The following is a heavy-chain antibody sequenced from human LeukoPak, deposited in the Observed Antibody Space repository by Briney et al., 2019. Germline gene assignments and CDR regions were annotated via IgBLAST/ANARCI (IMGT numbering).Heavy chain of an antibody. CDR2: IKSDGSEK. V-gene: IGHV3-7*03. J-gene: IGHJ4*02. D-gene: IGHD3/OR15-3a*01. Sequence: GGSLRLSCVASGFSFGKYWMSWVRQAPGKGLEWVANIKSDGSEKNYVDSVKGRFTISRDNTKNSLYLQMNSLRAEDTAVFYCARDQYDTWSRRGNFDSWGQGTLVIVSS. CDR1: GFSFGKYW. CDR3: ARDQYDTWSRRGNFDS.